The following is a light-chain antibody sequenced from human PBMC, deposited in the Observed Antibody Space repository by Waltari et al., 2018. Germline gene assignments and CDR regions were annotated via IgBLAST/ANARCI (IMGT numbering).Light chain of an antibody. CDR1: QGISSA. CDR3: QQFNSYPQT. J-gene: IGKJ4*01. Sequence: AIQLTQSPSSLSASVVNRVTITCRANQGISSALALYQQKPGKAPKLLIYDASSLESGVPSRFSGSGSGTDFTLTISSLQPEDFATYYCQQFNSYPQTFGGGTKVEIK. CDR2: DAS. V-gene: IGKV1-13*02.